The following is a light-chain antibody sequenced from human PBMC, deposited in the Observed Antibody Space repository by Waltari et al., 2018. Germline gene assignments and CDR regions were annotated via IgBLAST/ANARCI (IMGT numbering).Light chain of an antibody. V-gene: IGKV3-15*01. Sequence: EIVMTQSPASLSVSPGDRVTLSCRASQSVGTSLAWHQQRPGRAPRLLVYRASTRASDIPARFSGSGSGTDFTLSISTLQSEDFAVYYCQQYDDWPRTFGQGTKVEIK. CDR2: RAS. J-gene: IGKJ1*01. CDR3: QQYDDWPRT. CDR1: QSVGTS.